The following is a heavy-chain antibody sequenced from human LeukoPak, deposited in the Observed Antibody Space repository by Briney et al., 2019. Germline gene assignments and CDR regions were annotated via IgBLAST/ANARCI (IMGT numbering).Heavy chain of an antibody. J-gene: IGHJ4*02. D-gene: IGHD2-15*01. V-gene: IGHV3-48*01. CDR3: ARKGSASDY. Sequence: GGSLGLSCAASGFTFGDHIMNWVRQLPGKRLEWVAYVSGSGSTVYYADSVKGRFTISRDNAKNSLYLQMNSLRAEDTAVYYCARKGSASDYWGQGTLVTVSS. CDR2: VSGSGSTV. CDR1: GFTFGDHI.